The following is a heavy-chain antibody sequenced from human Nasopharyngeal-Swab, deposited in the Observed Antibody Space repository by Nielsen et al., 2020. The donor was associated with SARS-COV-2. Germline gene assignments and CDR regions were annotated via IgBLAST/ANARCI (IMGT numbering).Heavy chain of an antibody. V-gene: IGHV3-21*01. D-gene: IGHD2-2*01. Sequence: GESLKISCTASGFSLTTYVMNWVRQAPGKGLEWVSFISGSSRSMYYSDSVKGRFTISRDNAKNSLYLQMNSLRAEDTAVYYCARVSAPSGDCSSTSCYPPTLRYYYYYYMDVWGKGTTVTVSS. CDR3: ARVSAPSGDCSSTSCYPPTLRYYYYYYMDV. J-gene: IGHJ6*03. CDR2: ISGSSRSM. CDR1: GFSLTTYV.